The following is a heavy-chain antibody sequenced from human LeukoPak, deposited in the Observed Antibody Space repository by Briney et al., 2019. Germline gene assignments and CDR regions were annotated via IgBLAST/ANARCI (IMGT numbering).Heavy chain of an antibody. Sequence: GGSLRLSCAASGFTFSSYGMHWVRQAPGKGLEWVAVISYDGSNKYYADSVKGRFTISRDNSKNTLYLQMNSLTAEDTAVYYCAKDGFDYWGQGTLVTVSS. CDR1: GFTFSSYG. CDR3: AKDGFDY. V-gene: IGHV3-30*18. CDR2: ISYDGSNK. J-gene: IGHJ4*02.